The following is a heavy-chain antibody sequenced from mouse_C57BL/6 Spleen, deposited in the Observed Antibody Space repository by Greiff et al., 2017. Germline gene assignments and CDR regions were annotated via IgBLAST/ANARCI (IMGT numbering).Heavy chain of an antibody. CDR2: IYPGDGDT. Sequence: QVQLKESGAELVKPGASVKISCKASGYAFSSYWMNWVKQRPGKGLEWIGQIYPGDGDTNYNGKFKGKATLTADKSSSTAYMQLSSLTSEDSAVYFCARYLITTVVGDAMDYWGQGTSVTVSS. CDR3: ARYLITTVVGDAMDY. V-gene: IGHV1-80*01. J-gene: IGHJ4*01. D-gene: IGHD1-1*01. CDR1: GYAFSSYW.